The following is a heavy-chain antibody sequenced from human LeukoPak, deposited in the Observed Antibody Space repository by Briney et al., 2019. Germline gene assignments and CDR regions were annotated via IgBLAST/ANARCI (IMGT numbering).Heavy chain of an antibody. CDR2: INPNSGGT. CDR3: ASETQYCSGGSCYSDYYGMDV. J-gene: IGHJ6*02. CDR1: GYTFTGYY. Sequence: GASVKVSCKASGYTFTGYYMHWVRQAPGQGLEWMGWINPNSGGTNYAQKLQGRVTMTRDTSISTAYMELSRLRSDDTAVYYCASETQYCSGGSCYSDYYGMDVWGQGTTVTVSS. V-gene: IGHV1-2*02. D-gene: IGHD2-15*01.